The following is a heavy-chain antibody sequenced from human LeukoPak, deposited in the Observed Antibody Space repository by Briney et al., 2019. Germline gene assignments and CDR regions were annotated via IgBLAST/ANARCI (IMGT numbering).Heavy chain of an antibody. CDR3: ATTLGYTGYDWGWFSDYYMAV. V-gene: IGHV4-34*01. D-gene: IGHD5-12*01. CDR2: INLKGSS. CDR1: GGSLSAYY. J-gene: IGHJ6*03. Sequence: PSETLSLTCAVYGGSLSAYYATWIRQAPGKGLEWIGEINLKGSSVHSESLRSRVTISVDAARNQISLKMTSVTAADAGTYYCATTLGYTGYDWGWFSDYYMAVWGTGTRVTVSS.